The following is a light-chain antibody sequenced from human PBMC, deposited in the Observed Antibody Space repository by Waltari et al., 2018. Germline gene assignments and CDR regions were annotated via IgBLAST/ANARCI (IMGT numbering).Light chain of an antibody. Sequence: QTVVTQEPAFSVSPGGKIKLTCALTSGQVYTIAYTSWYQQTPGQAPRPPIYSTNIRSSGVPDRFSGSIIGNKAALTITGAQADDESDYYCVLYGGNGIWVFGGGTRLTVL. CDR2: STN. CDR1: SGQVYTIAY. CDR3: VLYGGNGIWV. J-gene: IGLJ3*02. V-gene: IGLV8-61*01.